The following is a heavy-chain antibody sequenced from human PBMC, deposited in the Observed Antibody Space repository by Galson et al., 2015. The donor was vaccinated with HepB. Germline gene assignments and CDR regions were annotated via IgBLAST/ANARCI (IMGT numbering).Heavy chain of an antibody. D-gene: IGHD6-19*01. J-gene: IGHJ6*03. CDR3: ARDPSSVAVAGYYYYYMDV. Sequence: SVKVSCKASGYTFTGYYMHWVRQAPGQGLEWMGWINPNSGGTNYAQKFQGRVTMTRDTSISTAYMELSRLRSDDTAVYYCARDPSSVAVAGYYYYYMDVWGKGTTVTVSS. V-gene: IGHV1-2*02. CDR1: GYTFTGYY. CDR2: INPNSGGT.